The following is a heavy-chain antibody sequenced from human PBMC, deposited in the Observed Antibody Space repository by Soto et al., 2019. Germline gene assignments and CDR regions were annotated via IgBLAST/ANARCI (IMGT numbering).Heavy chain of an antibody. Sequence: QVQLQESGPGLVKPSQTLSLTCTVSGGSISSGGYYWSWIRQHPGKGLEWIGYIYYSGSTFYNPSLKSRVTISVDTSKNQFSLKLSSVTAADTAVYYCARDSHYYDSSGYYSNWYFDLWGRGTLVTVSS. CDR3: ARDSHYYDSSGYYSNWYFDL. V-gene: IGHV4-31*03. CDR1: GGSISSGGYY. D-gene: IGHD3-22*01. J-gene: IGHJ2*01. CDR2: IYYSGST.